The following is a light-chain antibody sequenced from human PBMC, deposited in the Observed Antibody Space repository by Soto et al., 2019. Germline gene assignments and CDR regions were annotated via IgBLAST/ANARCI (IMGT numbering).Light chain of an antibody. Sequence: EIVLTQSPATLSLSPGERATLSCRASQSVSSYLAWYRQRPGQAPRLLIYDASSRATGIPARFSGSGSGTEFALTISSLQSEDFAVYYCQQYNAWPFTFGGGTKVNIK. V-gene: IGKV3-15*01. CDR1: QSVSSY. CDR2: DAS. J-gene: IGKJ4*01. CDR3: QQYNAWPFT.